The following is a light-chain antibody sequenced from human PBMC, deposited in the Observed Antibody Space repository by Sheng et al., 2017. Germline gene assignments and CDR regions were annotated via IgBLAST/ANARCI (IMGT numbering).Light chain of an antibody. V-gene: IGKV1-5*03. CDR3: QQYNSYWWT. J-gene: IGKJ1*01. CDR2: KAS. Sequence: DIQRTQSPSTLSASVGDRVTITCRASQSISSWLAWYQQKPGKAPKLLIYKASSLESGVPSRFSGSGSGTEFTLTISSLQPDDFATYYCQQYNSYWWTFGQGDQGGNQT. CDR1: QSISSW.